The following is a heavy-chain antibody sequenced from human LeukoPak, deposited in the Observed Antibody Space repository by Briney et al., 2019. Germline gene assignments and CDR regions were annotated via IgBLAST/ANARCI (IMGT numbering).Heavy chain of an antibody. CDR1: GGSISSYY. Sequence: SETLSLTCTVSGGSISSYYWSWIRQPPGKGLEWIGYIYYSGSTNYNPSLKSRVTISVDTSKNQFSLKLSSVTAADTAVYYCASHAKYYYGSESYQKDYWGQGTLVTVSS. J-gene: IGHJ4*02. V-gene: IGHV4-59*08. CDR2: IYYSGST. D-gene: IGHD3-10*01. CDR3: ASHAKYYYGSESYQKDY.